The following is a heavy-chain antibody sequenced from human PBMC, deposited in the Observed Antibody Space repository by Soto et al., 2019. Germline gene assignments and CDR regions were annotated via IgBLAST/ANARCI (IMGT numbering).Heavy chain of an antibody. V-gene: IGHV1-69*13. CDR1: GGTFSSYA. CDR2: IIPIFGTA. CDR3: ASSRVQLERHYYYYYGMDV. J-gene: IGHJ6*02. D-gene: IGHD1-1*01. Sequence: SVKVSCKASGGTFSSYAISWVRQAPGQGLEWMGGIIPIFGTANYAQKFQGRVTITADESTSTAYMELSSLRSEDTAVYYCASSRVQLERHYYYYYGMDVWGQGTTVTVSS.